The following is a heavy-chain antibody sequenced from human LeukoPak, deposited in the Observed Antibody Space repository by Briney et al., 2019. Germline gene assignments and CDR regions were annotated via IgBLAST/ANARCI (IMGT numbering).Heavy chain of an antibody. J-gene: IGHJ6*03. CDR1: GGSISSSSYY. CDR3: ARSLCSSTFCYYYYYMDV. Sequence: PSETLSLTCTVSGGSISSSSYYWGWIRQPPGKGLEWIGSIYYSGSTYYNPSLKSRVTISVDTSKNQFSLKLSSVTAADTAVYYCARSLCSSTFCYYYYYMDVWGKGTTVTVSS. CDR2: IYYSGST. V-gene: IGHV4-39*07. D-gene: IGHD2-2*01.